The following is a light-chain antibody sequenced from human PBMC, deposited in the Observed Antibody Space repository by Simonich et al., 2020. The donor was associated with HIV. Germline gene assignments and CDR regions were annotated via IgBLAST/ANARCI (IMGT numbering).Light chain of an antibody. CDR1: QSLLYSDGKTN. Sequence: DIVMTQTPISLSVTPGQPASISCKSSQSLLYSDGKTNLSWYLHKPGQSPQLLIYEVSNRYAGVPYRFSGSGSGTDFTLKISRVEAEDVGVYYCMQALQTPLYTFGQGTKLEIK. J-gene: IGKJ2*01. CDR3: MQALQTPLYT. CDR2: EVS. V-gene: IGKV2-29*03.